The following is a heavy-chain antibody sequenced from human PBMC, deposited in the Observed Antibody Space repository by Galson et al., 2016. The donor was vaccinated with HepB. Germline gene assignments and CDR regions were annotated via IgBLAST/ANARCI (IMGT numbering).Heavy chain of an antibody. CDR3: ARRGDHSGSDH. J-gene: IGHJ4*02. CDR1: GYNFAGYW. V-gene: IGHV5-51*01. D-gene: IGHD6-25*01. CDR2: IFPGDYGA. Sequence: QSGAEVKEPGESLRISCETSGYNFAGYWIAWVRQKPGRGLEWMGVIFPGDYGAKYSPSFQGQVTITADRSTSSAYLQWSSLKASDSAMYFCARRGDHSGSDHWGQGTLVTVS.